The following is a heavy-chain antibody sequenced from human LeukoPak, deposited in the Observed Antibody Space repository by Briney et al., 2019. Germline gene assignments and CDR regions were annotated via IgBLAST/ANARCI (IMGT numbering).Heavy chain of an antibody. CDR3: ARHPFARYYGSGNAPLDY. CDR2: IYYSGST. J-gene: IGHJ4*02. CDR1: GGSISSSSYY. D-gene: IGHD3-10*01. Sequence: SETLSLTCTVSGGSISSSSYYWGWIRQPPGKGLEWIGSIYYSGSTYYNPSLKSRVTISVDTSKNQFSLKLSSVTAADTAVYYCARHPFARYYGSGNAPLDYWGQRTLVTVSS. V-gene: IGHV4-39*01.